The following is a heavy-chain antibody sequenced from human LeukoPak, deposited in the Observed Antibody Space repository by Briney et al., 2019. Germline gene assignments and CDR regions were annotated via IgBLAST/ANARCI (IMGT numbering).Heavy chain of an antibody. CDR1: GFTLSSYS. Sequence: PGGSLRLSCATSGFTLSSYSMNWVRQAPGKGLEWVSYINSGSSVIYYADSVKGRFTVSRDNAKNSLYLQVNSLRAEDTAVYYCARGPGANYYYYYYMDVWGKGTTVTVSS. V-gene: IGHV3-48*04. D-gene: IGHD7-27*01. CDR2: INSGSSVI. J-gene: IGHJ6*03. CDR3: ARGPGANYYYYYYMDV.